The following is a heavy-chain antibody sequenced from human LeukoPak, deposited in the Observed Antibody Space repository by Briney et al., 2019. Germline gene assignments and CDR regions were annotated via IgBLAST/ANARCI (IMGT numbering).Heavy chain of an antibody. D-gene: IGHD3-10*01. Sequence: ASVTVSFTSSGYTFINYYNHWVRQAQGQGQEREGIINPSGGSTTYAQTLQGRVTMTTDTSTSTAYLELRSLRSDDTAVYYCARGEYYGSGGYYRVDWGQGTLVTVSS. CDR2: INPSGGST. CDR1: GYTFINYY. V-gene: IGHV1-46*01. CDR3: ARGEYYGSGGYYRVD. J-gene: IGHJ4*02.